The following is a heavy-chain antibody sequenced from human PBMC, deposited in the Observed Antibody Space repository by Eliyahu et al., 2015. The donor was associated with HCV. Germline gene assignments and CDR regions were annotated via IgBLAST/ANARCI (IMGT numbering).Heavy chain of an antibody. CDR2: IYYSGST. J-gene: IGHJ5*02. CDR1: GGSISSSSYY. D-gene: IGHD3-3*01. CDR3: ARHQPQKYYDFWSGYEGFDP. V-gene: IGHV4-39*01. Sequence: QLQLQESGPGLVKPSETLSLTCTVSGGSISSSSYYWGWIRQPPGKGLEWIGSIYYSGSTYYNPSLKSRVTISVDTSKNQFSLKLSSVTAADTAVYYCARHQPQKYYDFWSGYEGFDPWGQGTLVTVSS.